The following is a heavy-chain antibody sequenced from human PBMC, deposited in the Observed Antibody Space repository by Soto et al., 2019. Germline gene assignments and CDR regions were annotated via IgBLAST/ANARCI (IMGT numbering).Heavy chain of an antibody. V-gene: IGHV4-31*03. CDR1: GGSISSGGYY. Sequence: PSETLSLTCTVSGGSISSGGYYWSWIRQHPGKGLEWIGYIYYSGSTYYNPSLKSRVTISVDTSKNQFSLKLSSVTAADTAVYYCAVTGYSSSWPLDYWGQGTLVTVSS. D-gene: IGHD6-13*01. CDR2: IYYSGST. J-gene: IGHJ4*02. CDR3: AVTGYSSSWPLDY.